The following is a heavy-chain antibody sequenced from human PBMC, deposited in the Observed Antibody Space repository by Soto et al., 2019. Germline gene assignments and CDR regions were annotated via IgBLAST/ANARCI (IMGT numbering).Heavy chain of an antibody. D-gene: IGHD1-20*01. Sequence: PGGSLRLSCAASGFTFSSYGMHWVRQAPGKGLEWVAVISYDGSNKNYADSVKGRFTISRDNSKNTLYLQMNSLRTEDTAVYYCAKDVAPLSGIWTYDYWGQGTLVTVSS. J-gene: IGHJ4*02. CDR2: ISYDGSNK. CDR3: AKDVAPLSGIWTYDY. V-gene: IGHV3-30*18. CDR1: GFTFSSYG.